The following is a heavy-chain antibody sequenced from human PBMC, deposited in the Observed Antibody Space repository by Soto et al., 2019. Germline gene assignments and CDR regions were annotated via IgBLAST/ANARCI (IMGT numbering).Heavy chain of an antibody. V-gene: IGHV4-39*01. CDR2: IYYIGST. Sequence: QLQLQESGPGLVKPSETLSLTCTVSGGSISSSSYYWGWIRQPPGKGLEWIGSIYYIGSTYYNPSLKSRVTISVDTSKNQFSLELSSVTAADTAVYYCARHGELYDTYYDFWSGYYSAIFDYWGQGTLVTVSS. CDR3: ARHGELYDTYYDFWSGYYSAIFDY. J-gene: IGHJ4*02. D-gene: IGHD3-3*01. CDR1: GGSISSSSYY.